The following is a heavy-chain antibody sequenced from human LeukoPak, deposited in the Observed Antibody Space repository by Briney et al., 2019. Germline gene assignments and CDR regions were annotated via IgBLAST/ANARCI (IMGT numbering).Heavy chain of an antibody. V-gene: IGHV3-30*18. Sequence: GRSLRLSCAASGFTFSSYGMHWVRQAPGKGLEWVAVISYDGSNKYYADSVKGRFTISRDNSKNTLYLQMNSLRAEDTAVYYCAKASSGWYYFDYRGQGTLVTVSS. D-gene: IGHD6-19*01. J-gene: IGHJ4*02. CDR2: ISYDGSNK. CDR1: GFTFSSYG. CDR3: AKASSGWYYFDY.